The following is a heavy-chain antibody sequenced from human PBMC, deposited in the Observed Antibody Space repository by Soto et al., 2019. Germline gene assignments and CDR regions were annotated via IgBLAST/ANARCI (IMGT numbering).Heavy chain of an antibody. J-gene: IGHJ5*02. CDR2: IIPIFGIP. V-gene: IGHV1-69*13. CDR3: AKAAQTRFNWNDLGNWFDP. CDR1: GGTFSSYA. Sequence: SVKVSCKESGGTFSSYAIAWVRQAPGQGLEWMGGIIPIFGIPNYAQKFQGRVAITADESTNTAYMELSSLRSDDTAVYYCAKAAQTRFNWNDLGNWFDPWGQGTLVTVS. D-gene: IGHD1-1*01.